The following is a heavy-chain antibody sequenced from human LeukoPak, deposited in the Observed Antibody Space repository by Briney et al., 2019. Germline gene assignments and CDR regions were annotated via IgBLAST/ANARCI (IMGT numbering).Heavy chain of an antibody. D-gene: IGHD3-10*01. CDR2: VHSSGGVI. Sequence: GASVKVSCKASGYTFTSDYMNWVRQAPGQGLEWMGIVHSSGGVIRYAQEFQGRVTVTRDTSTSTVYMELSSLTSEDTAVYYCARGKMGRLNYYVLDLWGQGTTVIVSS. CDR1: GYTFTSDY. CDR3: ARGKMGRLNYYVLDL. J-gene: IGHJ6*02. V-gene: IGHV1-46*01.